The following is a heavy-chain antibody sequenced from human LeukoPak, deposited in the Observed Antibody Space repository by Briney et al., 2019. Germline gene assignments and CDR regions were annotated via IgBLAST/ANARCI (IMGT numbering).Heavy chain of an antibody. J-gene: IGHJ4*02. CDR1: GGSISSGSYY. CDR2: IYTSGTT. CDR3: AREGKEGYDFWTGYYEYYFDY. Sequence: SETLSLTCTVSGGSISSGSYYWSWVRQPAGKGLGWIGRIYTSGTTNYNPSLKSRVTISVDTSKNQFSLKLRSVTAADTAVYYCAREGKEGYDFWTGYYEYYFDYWGQGTLVTVSS. D-gene: IGHD3-3*01. V-gene: IGHV4-61*02.